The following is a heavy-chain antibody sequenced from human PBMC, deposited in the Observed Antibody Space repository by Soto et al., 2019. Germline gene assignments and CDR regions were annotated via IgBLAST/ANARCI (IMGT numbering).Heavy chain of an antibody. D-gene: IGHD6-19*01. J-gene: IGHJ3*02. CDR3: ARVWLQVLVFGI. CDR2: IFHSGST. CDR1: GGSISSGDYS. Sequence: SETLSLTCAVSGGSISSGDYSWSWIRQPPGKGLEWIGYIFHSGSTHYNSSLKSRVAMSVDRSQNQFSLRLNSVTAADTALYYCARVWLQVLVFGIWGQGTMVTVSS. V-gene: IGHV4-30-2*01.